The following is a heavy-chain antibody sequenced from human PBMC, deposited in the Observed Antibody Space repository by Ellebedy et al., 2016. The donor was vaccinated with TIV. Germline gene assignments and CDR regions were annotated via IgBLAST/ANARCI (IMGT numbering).Heavy chain of an antibody. CDR1: RFTFSNSW. J-gene: IGHJ2*01. CDR3: ARAGSGGWEAYFDL. V-gene: IGHV3-74*01. D-gene: IGHD6-19*01. Sequence: PGGSLRLSCAASRFTFSNSWMHWVREAPGKGPVWVSRINIDGSSTSYADSVKGRFTISRDNAKNTLYLQMNSLRAEDTAVYYCARAGSGGWEAYFDLWGRGTIVTVSS. CDR2: INIDGSST.